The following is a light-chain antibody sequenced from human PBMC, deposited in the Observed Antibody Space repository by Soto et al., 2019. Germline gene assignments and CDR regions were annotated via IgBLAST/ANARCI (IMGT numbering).Light chain of an antibody. V-gene: IGKV3-20*01. CDR2: EAN. Sequence: EIVLTQSPGTLSLSPGERATLSCRASQSVGGNYLAWYQHKPGQAPRFLIYEANRRASGIPDRFSGSGSGTDFTLTISRLEPEDCAVYYCQYYANPPRTFGQGTKLEI. CDR3: QYYANPPRT. CDR1: QSVGGNY. J-gene: IGKJ2*01.